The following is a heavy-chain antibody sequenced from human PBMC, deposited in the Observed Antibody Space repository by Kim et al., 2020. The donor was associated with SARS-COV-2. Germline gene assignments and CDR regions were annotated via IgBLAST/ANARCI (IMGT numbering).Heavy chain of an antibody. V-gene: IGHV1-8*01. D-gene: IGHD1-1*01. CDR3: ARAADAGFGQLERRWFDP. J-gene: IGHJ5*02. Sequence: ASVKVSCKASGYTFTSYDINWVRQATGQGLEWMGWMNPNSGNTGYAQKFQGRVTMTRNTSISTAYMELSSLRSEDTAVYYCARAADAGFGQLERRWFDPWGQGTLVTVSS. CDR1: GYTFTSYD. CDR2: MNPNSGNT.